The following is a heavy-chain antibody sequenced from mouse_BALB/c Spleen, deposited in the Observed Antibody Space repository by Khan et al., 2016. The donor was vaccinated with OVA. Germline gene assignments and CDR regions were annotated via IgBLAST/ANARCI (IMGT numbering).Heavy chain of an antibody. D-gene: IGHD2-2*01. CDR2: ISSGGHYT. Sequence: EVELVESGGGLVKPGGSLKLSCSASEFTFSSYAMSWVRQTPEKRLELVATISSGGHYTFYPDSVKGRFTISRDNARNTLYLQMSSLRSEDTAMYYCARSLVDYYAMDYWGQGTSVTVSS. V-gene: IGHV5-9-3*01. J-gene: IGHJ4*01. CDR3: ARSLVDYYAMDY. CDR1: EFTFSSYA.